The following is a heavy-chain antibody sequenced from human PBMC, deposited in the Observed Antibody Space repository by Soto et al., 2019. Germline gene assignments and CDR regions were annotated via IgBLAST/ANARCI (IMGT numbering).Heavy chain of an antibody. D-gene: IGHD2-8*01. J-gene: IGHJ4*02. V-gene: IGHV3-33*01. CDR3: ARSAGSLDIVLMVYAMGY. CDR2: IWYDGSNK. CDR1: GFTFSSYG. Sequence: GGSLRLSCAASGFTFSSYGMHWVRQAPGKGLEWVAVIWYDGSNKYYADSVKGRFTISRDNSKNTLYLQMNSLRAEDTAVYYCARSAGSLDIVLMVYAMGYWGQGTLVTVSS.